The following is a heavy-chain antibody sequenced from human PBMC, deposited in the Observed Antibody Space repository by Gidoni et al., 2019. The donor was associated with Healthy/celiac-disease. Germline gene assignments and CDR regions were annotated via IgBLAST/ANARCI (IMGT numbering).Heavy chain of an antibody. CDR3: AKEGSCSSTSCYLYYYYGMDV. V-gene: IGHV3-9*01. J-gene: IGHJ6*02. CDR2: IGWNSGSI. D-gene: IGHD2-2*01. Sequence: EVQLVESGGGCVQPGRSLRLSCAASGFTFDDSATHSVRQAPGKGLEWVSGIGWNSGSIGYADSVKGRFTISRDNAKNSLYLQMDSLRAEDTALYYCAKEGSCSSTSCYLYYYYGMDVWGQGTTVTVSS. CDR1: GFTFDDSA.